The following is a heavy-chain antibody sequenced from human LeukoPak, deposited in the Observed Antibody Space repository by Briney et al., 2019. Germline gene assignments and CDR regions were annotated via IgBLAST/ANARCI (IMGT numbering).Heavy chain of an antibody. V-gene: IGHV3-23*01. CDR2: ISGSGGST. Sequence: GGSLRLSCAASGFTFSSYAMSWVRQAPGKGLEWVSAISGSGGSTYYADSVKGRFTISRDNSKNTLYLQMNSLRAEDTAVYYCAKGGGYSYGAPYYYHYMDVRGKGTTVTVSS. CDR3: AKGGGYSYGAPYYYHYMDV. J-gene: IGHJ6*03. CDR1: GFTFSSYA. D-gene: IGHD5-18*01.